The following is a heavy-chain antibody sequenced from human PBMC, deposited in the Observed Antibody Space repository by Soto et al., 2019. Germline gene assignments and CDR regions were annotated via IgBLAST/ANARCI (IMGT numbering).Heavy chain of an antibody. CDR2: IYSGGST. Sequence: EVQLVESRGGLVQPGGSLRLSCAASGFTVSSNYMSWVRQAPGKGLEWVSVIYSGGSTYYADSVKGRFTISRDNSKNTLYLQMNSLRAEDTAVYYCARTGIAVAGPLDYWGQGTLVTVSS. D-gene: IGHD6-19*01. J-gene: IGHJ4*02. CDR1: GFTVSSNY. CDR3: ARTGIAVAGPLDY. V-gene: IGHV3-66*01.